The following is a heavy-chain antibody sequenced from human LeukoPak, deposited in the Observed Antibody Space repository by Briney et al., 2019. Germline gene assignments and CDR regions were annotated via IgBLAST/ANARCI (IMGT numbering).Heavy chain of an antibody. V-gene: IGHV4-30-4*02. Sequence: SETLSLTCTVSGGSISSGDYYWGWIRQPPGKGLEWIGYIYYSGSTYYNPSLKSRVTISVDTSKNQFSLKLSSVTATDTAVYYCARVKWVPRAAAGMGAPYYFDYWGQGTLVTVSS. J-gene: IGHJ4*02. CDR2: IYYSGST. CDR3: ARVKWVPRAAAGMGAPYYFDY. CDR1: GGSISSGDYY. D-gene: IGHD6-13*01.